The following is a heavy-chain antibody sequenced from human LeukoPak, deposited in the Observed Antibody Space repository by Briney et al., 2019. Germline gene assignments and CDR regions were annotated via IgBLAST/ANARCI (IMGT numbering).Heavy chain of an antibody. CDR2: IYYSGST. CDR3: ARDRVPAAEPGYFDY. CDR1: GGSISSGDYY. Sequence: SETLSLTCTVSGGSISSGDYYWSWIRQPPGKGLEWIGYIYYSGSTYYNPSLKSRVTVSVDTSKNQFSLKLSSVTAADTAVYYCARDRVPAAEPGYFDYWGQGTLVTVSS. J-gene: IGHJ4*02. V-gene: IGHV4-30-4*01. D-gene: IGHD2-2*01.